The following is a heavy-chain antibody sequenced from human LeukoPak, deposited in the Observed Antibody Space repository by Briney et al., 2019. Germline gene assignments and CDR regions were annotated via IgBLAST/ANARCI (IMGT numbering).Heavy chain of an antibody. CDR2: IYSGGST. CDR1: GFTVSSNY. J-gene: IGHJ4*02. Sequence: GGSLRLSYAASGFTVSSNYMSWVRQAPGKGLEWVSVIYSGGSTYYADSVKGRFTISRDNSKNTLYLQMNSLRAEDTAVYYCARTAYYYDSSGPYFDYWGQGTLVTVSS. V-gene: IGHV3-53*01. D-gene: IGHD3-22*01. CDR3: ARTAYYYDSSGPYFDY.